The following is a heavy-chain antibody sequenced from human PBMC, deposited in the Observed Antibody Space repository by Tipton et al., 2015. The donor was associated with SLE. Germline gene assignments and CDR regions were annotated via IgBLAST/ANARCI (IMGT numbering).Heavy chain of an antibody. CDR2: IYYSGST. J-gene: IGHJ2*01. V-gene: IGHV4-59*08. D-gene: IGHD3-3*01. Sequence: TLSLTCTVSGGSISSHYWSWIRQPPGKGLEWIGYIYYSGSTYYNPSLKSRVTISVDTSKNQFSLKLSSVTAADTAVYYCASVLRGDYWYFDLWGRGTLVTVSS. CDR1: GGSISSHY. CDR3: ASVLRGDYWYFDL.